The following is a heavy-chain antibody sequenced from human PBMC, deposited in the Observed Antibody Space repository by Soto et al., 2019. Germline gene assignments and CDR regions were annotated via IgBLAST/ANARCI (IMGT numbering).Heavy chain of an antibody. D-gene: IGHD3-22*01. V-gene: IGHV3-30*18. J-gene: IGHJ4*02. CDR3: AKGLAYYYDSSGYTHFDY. CDR2: ISYDGSNK. CDR1: GFTFSSYG. Sequence: GGSLRLSCAASGFTFSSYGMHWVRQAPGKGLEWVAVISYDGSNKYYADSVKGRFTISRDNSKNTLYLQMNSLRAEDTAVYYCAKGLAYYYDSSGYTHFDYWGQGTLVTVSS.